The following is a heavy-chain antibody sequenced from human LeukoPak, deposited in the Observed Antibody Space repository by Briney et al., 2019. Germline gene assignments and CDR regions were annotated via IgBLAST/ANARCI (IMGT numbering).Heavy chain of an antibody. V-gene: IGHV1-8*03. Sequence: ASVKVSCKASGDTFTSYDINWVRQATGQGLEWMGWMNPNSGNTGYAQKFQGRVTITRNTSISTAYMELSSLRSEDTAVYYCARARLRKNWFDPWGQGTLVTVSS. CDR3: ARARLRKNWFDP. J-gene: IGHJ5*02. CDR2: MNPNSGNT. CDR1: GDTFTSYD.